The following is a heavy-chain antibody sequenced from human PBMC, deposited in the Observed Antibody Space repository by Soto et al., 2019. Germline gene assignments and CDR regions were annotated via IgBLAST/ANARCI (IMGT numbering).Heavy chain of an antibody. J-gene: IGHJ5*01. Sequence: ASVKVSCKASGYTFTAHAIHWVRQAPGQGLEWMGWIVPGNGDTRYSQMLQGRVTFTRDTSASTAYMELRSLRSEDTAVYYCARGTYYHDSGGKSTNWFDYWGQGTLVTVSS. CDR2: IVPGNGDT. D-gene: IGHD3-22*01. V-gene: IGHV1-3*01. CDR3: ARGTYYHDSGGKSTNWFDY. CDR1: GYTFTAHA.